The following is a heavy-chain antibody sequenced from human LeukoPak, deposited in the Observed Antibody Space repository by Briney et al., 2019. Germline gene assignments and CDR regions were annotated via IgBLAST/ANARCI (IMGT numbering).Heavy chain of an antibody. J-gene: IGHJ4*02. CDR2: IKQDGSEK. CDR3: ARLLRGFLFDY. D-gene: IGHD3-3*01. V-gene: IGHV3-7*04. CDR1: GFTFSSYW. Sequence: GGSLRLSCAASGFTFSSYWMSWVRQAPGKGLEWVSNIKQDGSEKYYVDSVKGRFTISRDNAKNSLYLQMNSLRAEDTAVYYCARLLRGFLFDYWGQGTLVTVSS.